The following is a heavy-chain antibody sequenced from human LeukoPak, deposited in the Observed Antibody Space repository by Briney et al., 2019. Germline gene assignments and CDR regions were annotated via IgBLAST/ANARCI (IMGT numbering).Heavy chain of an antibody. CDR1: GFTVSSNY. D-gene: IGHD3-10*01. CDR3: ASLNMVRGVIKMSFFDY. CDR2: IYSGGST. J-gene: IGHJ4*02. V-gene: IGHV3-66*01. Sequence: PGGSLRLSCAASGFTVSSNYMSWVRQAPGKGLEWVSVIYSGGSTYYADSVKGRFTISRDNSKNTLYLQMNSLRAEDTAVYYCASLNMVRGVIKMSFFDYWGQRTLVTVSS.